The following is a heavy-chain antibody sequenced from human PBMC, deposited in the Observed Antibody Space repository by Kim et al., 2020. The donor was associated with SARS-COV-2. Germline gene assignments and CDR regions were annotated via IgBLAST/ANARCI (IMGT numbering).Heavy chain of an antibody. Sequence: SETLSLTCTVSGGSVSSGSYYWSWIRQPPGKGLEWIGYIYYSGSTNYNPSLKSRVTISVDTSKNQFSLKLSSVTAADTAVYYCARDDHSYGFGGGMDVWGQGTTVTVSS. CDR3: ARDDHSYGFGGGMDV. J-gene: IGHJ6*02. CDR1: GGSVSSGSYY. D-gene: IGHD5-18*01. CDR2: IYYSGST. V-gene: IGHV4-61*01.